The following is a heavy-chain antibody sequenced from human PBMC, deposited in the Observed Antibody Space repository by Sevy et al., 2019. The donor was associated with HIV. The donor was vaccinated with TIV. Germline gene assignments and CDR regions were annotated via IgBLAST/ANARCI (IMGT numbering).Heavy chain of an antibody. J-gene: IGHJ3*02. D-gene: IGHD3-10*01. V-gene: IGHV3-23*01. CDR1: GFTFNSYA. CDR2: LSGGGEST. Sequence: GGSLRLSCAASGFTFNSYAMSWVRQAPGTGLEWVSGLSGGGESTYYAVSVKGRFTISRDNSKNTLYLQMNSLRVEDTAIYYCAKVGPVVRGVITDAFDIWGQGTMVTVSS. CDR3: AKVGPVVRGVITDAFDI.